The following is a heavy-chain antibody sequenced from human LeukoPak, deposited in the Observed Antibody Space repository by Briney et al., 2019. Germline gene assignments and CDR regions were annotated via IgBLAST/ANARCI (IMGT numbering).Heavy chain of an antibody. D-gene: IGHD3-22*01. J-gene: IGHJ4*02. Sequence: ASVEVSCKASGYSFTSYDINWVRQATGQGLEWMAWINPNSGNTADAQKFQGRVTMTRDTSISTAYLELSSLTSEDTAVYYCARGVHHFDSTGYYYGELDSWGQGTLVTVSS. V-gene: IGHV1-8*01. CDR1: GYSFTSYD. CDR2: INPNSGNT. CDR3: ARGVHHFDSTGYYYGELDS.